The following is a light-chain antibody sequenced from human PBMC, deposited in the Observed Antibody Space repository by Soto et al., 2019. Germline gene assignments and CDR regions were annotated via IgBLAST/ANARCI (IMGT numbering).Light chain of an antibody. J-gene: IGKJ1*01. CDR3: QQYNSYRT. CDR1: QSISSW. Sequence: DVQITQSPCTLSASVVDRVTITCRASQSISSWLAWYQQKPGKAPKLLIYDASSLESGVPSRFSGSGSGTEFTLTISSLQPDDFATYYCQQYNSYRTFGQGTKVDIK. V-gene: IGKV1-5*01. CDR2: DAS.